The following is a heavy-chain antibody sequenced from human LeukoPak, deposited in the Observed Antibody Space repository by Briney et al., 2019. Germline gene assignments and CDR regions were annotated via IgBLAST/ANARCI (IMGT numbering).Heavy chain of an antibody. J-gene: IGHJ4*02. V-gene: IGHV4-4*02. Sequence: SETLSLTYAVSGDSISSNNWWSWVRQPPGKGLEWIGEIHRSGSTNYNPSLKSRVTISMDKSKNQFSLKMSSVTAADTAVYYCARVAGSPDYWGQGTLVTVSS. CDR3: ARVAGSPDY. CDR2: IHRSGST. D-gene: IGHD3-10*01. CDR1: GDSISSNNW.